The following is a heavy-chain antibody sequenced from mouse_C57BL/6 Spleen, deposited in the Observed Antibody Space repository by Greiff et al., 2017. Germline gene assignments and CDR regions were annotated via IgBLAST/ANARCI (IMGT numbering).Heavy chain of an antibody. J-gene: IGHJ3*01. D-gene: IGHD2-2*01. CDR1: RSTFTSYW. Sequence: QLQLQHPGAELVKPGASVKMSCKASRSTFTSYWLTWVRQRPVQVLEWIGDIYPGSGTTNYNEKFKSKATLTVDTSASTAYKQLSSLTSEDSAVYYCAGDGSDWFACGGQGALVTVTA. CDR3: AGDGSDWFAC. V-gene: IGHV1-55*01. CDR2: IYPGSGTT.